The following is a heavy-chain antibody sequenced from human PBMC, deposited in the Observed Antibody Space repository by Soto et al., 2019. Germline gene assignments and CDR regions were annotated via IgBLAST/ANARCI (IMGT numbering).Heavy chain of an antibody. D-gene: IGHD6-13*01. Sequence: GALRPFCAAPGFHFSNYGMHWVRPAPGEGVEWGAVIWDDGSNKYYADSVKGRFTISRDNSKNTLYLQMNSLRADDTAVYSCPRGNQQLVQAYSYYYGMDVWGQGTTVTVSS. V-gene: IGHV3-33*01. CDR3: PRGNQQLVQAYSYYYGMDV. CDR2: IWDDGSNK. J-gene: IGHJ6*02. CDR1: GFHFSNYG.